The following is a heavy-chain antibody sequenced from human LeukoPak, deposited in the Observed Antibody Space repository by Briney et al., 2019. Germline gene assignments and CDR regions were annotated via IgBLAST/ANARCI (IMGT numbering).Heavy chain of an antibody. J-gene: IGHJ3*01. V-gene: IGHV1-8*03. D-gene: IGHD1-1*01. Sequence: GASVKVSCKASGYTFTSYDINWVRQTTGQGLEWMGWMSPNSGDTGYAQKFQGRISITRDTSMSTAYMELSSLTSEDTALYYCVRQWNWNQGGAFDFWGQGTMVTVSS. CDR1: GYTFTSYD. CDR3: VRQWNWNQGGAFDF. CDR2: MSPNSGDT.